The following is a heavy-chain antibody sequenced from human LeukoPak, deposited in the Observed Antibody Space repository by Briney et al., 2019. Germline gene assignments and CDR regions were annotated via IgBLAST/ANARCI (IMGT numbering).Heavy chain of an antibody. CDR1: GYTFTSYD. CDR2: MNPNSGNT. CDR3: ARGRVVVAALNWFDP. Sequence: ASVKVSCKASGYTFTSYDINWVRQATGQGLEWMGWMNPNSGNTGYAQKFQGRVTMTRNTSISTAYMELSSLRSEDTAVYYCARGRVVVAALNWFDPWGQGTLVTVSS. J-gene: IGHJ5*02. V-gene: IGHV1-8*01. D-gene: IGHD2-15*01.